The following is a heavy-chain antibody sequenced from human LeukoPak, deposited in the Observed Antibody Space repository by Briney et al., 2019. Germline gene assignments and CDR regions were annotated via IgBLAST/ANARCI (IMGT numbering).Heavy chain of an antibody. D-gene: IGHD6-19*01. CDR3: ARDKDSSGWYDY. V-gene: IGHV3-53*01. CDR2: IYSGGST. J-gene: IGHJ4*02. Sequence: GGSLRLSCAASGFTVSSNYMSWVRQAPGKGLEWVSVIYSGGSTYYADSVKGRFTISRDNSKNTPYLQMNSLRAEDTAVYYCARDKDSSGWYDYWGQGTLVTVSS. CDR1: GFTVSSNY.